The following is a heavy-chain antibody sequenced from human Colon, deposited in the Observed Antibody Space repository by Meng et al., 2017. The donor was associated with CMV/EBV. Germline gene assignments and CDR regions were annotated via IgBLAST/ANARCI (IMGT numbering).Heavy chain of an antibody. CDR1: GYTFTDYY. V-gene: IGHV1-2*02. J-gene: IGHJ5*02. Sequence: ASVKVSCKASGYTFTDYYLHWVRQAPRQGLEWMGWINPNGGGTDYAQTFQGRVTMTRDTSTTTAYLEVNRLTSDDTATYYCARVKCGTTSCSQGLDPWGQGTLVTVSS. CDR3: ARVKCGTTSCSQGLDP. CDR2: INPNGGGT. D-gene: IGHD1-7*01.